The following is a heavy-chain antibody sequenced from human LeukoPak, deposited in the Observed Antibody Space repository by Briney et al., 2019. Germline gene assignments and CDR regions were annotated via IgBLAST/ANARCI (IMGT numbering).Heavy chain of an antibody. Sequence: QTGRSLRLSCAASGFTFSSYGMPWVRQAPGKGLEWVAVIWYDGSNKYYADSVKGRFTISRDNSKNTLYLQMNSLRAEDTAVYYCARESLDYGDYDYWGQGTLVTVSS. V-gene: IGHV3-33*01. CDR2: IWYDGSNK. CDR1: GFTFSSYG. J-gene: IGHJ4*02. CDR3: ARESLDYGDYDY. D-gene: IGHD4-17*01.